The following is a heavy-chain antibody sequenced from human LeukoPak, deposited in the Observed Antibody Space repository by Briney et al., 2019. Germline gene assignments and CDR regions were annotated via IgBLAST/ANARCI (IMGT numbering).Heavy chain of an antibody. V-gene: IGHV5-51*01. D-gene: IGHD3-22*01. Sequence: GESLKISCRGSGYSFTCYWIGWVRQMPGKGLEWMGIIYPGDSDTTYSPSFQGQVTISADKSISTAYLQWSSLKASDTAMYYCARLRDYDRYFDRWGRGTLVTVSS. CDR3: ARLRDYDRYFDR. CDR2: IYPGDSDT. CDR1: GYSFTCYW. J-gene: IGHJ2*01.